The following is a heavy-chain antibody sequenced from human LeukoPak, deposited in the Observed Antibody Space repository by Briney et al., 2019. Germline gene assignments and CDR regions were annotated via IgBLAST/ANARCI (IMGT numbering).Heavy chain of an antibody. CDR3: ARDGIPSYYDILTGYYPWFDP. CDR1: GYTFTSYG. CDR2: ISAYNGNT. J-gene: IGHJ5*02. Sequence: ASVKLSCKASGYTFTSYGISWVRHAPGQGLEWMGCISAYNGNTNYAQKLQGRVTMTTDTSTSTAYMELRSLRSDDTAVYYCARDGIPSYYDILTGYYPWFDPWGQGTLVTVSS. V-gene: IGHV1-18*04. D-gene: IGHD3-9*01.